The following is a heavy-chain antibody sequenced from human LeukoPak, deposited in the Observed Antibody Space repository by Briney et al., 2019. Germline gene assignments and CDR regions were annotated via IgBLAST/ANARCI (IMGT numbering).Heavy chain of an antibody. CDR3: ARESGDDAFDI. Sequence: GGSLRLSCAASGFTFSSYSMNWVRQAPGKGLEWVSYISSSSSTIYYADSVKGRLTISRNNAKNSLYLQMNSLRAEDTAVYYCARESGDDAFDIWGQGTMVTVSS. CDR1: GFTFSSYS. D-gene: IGHD3-10*01. J-gene: IGHJ3*02. V-gene: IGHV3-48*04. CDR2: ISSSSSTI.